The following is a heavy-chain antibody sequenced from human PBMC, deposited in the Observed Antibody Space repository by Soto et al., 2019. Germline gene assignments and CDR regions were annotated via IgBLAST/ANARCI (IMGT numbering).Heavy chain of an antibody. CDR3: ARVSGNYYYDSSGYHAFDI. Sequence: ASVKVSCKASGYTFTSYYMHWVRQAPGQGLEWMGIINPSGGSTSYAQKFQGRVTMTRDTSASTVYMELSSLRSEDTAVYYCARVSGNYYYDSSGYHAFDIWGQGTMVTVSS. V-gene: IGHV1-46*01. J-gene: IGHJ3*02. CDR1: GYTFTSYY. D-gene: IGHD3-22*01. CDR2: INPSGGST.